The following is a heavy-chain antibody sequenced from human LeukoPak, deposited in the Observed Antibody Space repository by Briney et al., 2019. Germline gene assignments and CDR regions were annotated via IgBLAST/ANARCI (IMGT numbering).Heavy chain of an antibody. J-gene: IGHJ4*02. V-gene: IGHV3-30*18. CDR1: GFTFSSYG. D-gene: IGHD6-13*01. Sequence: GGSLRLSCAASGFTFSSYGMHWVRQAPGKGLEWVAVISYDGSNKYYADSVKGRFTISRDNSKNTLYLQMNSLRAEDTAVYYCAKDDGYSSSWYDYWGQGTLVTVSS. CDR3: AKDDGYSSSWYDY. CDR2: ISYDGSNK.